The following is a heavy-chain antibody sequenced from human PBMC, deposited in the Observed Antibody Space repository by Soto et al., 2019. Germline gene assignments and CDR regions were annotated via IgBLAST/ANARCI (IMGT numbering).Heavy chain of an antibody. CDR3: ARATMGATTFSYYYYGMDV. CDR1: GGSISSGGYY. D-gene: IGHD1-26*01. CDR2: IYYSGST. Sequence: PSETLSLTCTVSGGSISSGGYYWSWIRQHPGKGLEWIGYIYYSGSTYYNPSLKSRVTISVDTSKNQFSLKLSSVTAADTAVYYCARATMGATTFSYYYYGMDVWGQGTTVTVSS. J-gene: IGHJ6*02. V-gene: IGHV4-31*03.